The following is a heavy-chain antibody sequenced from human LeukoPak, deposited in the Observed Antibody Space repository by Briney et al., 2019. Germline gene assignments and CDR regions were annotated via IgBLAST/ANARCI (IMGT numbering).Heavy chain of an antibody. CDR2: VWYDDAVK. CDR3: AKESDSASACDF. V-gene: IGHV3-30*02. J-gene: IGHJ4*02. D-gene: IGHD4/OR15-4a*01. CDR1: GFTFSNYG. Sequence: GGSLRLSCAASGFTFSNYGMHWVRQAPGKGLEWLAVVWYDDAVKNYADSVKGRFTISRDNSKNTLYLQMNSLRAEDTAMYYCAKESDSASACDFWGQGTLVTVSS.